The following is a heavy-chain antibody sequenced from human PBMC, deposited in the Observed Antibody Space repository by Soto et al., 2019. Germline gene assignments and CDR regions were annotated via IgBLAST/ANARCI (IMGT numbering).Heavy chain of an antibody. V-gene: IGHV5-51*01. Sequence: GESLKISFEGSGDSFTSYLIGWVRQMPVKGLEWMGIIYPGDSDTRYSPSFQRQVIISADKSITTASLQWSSLKASDNAMYYCERLAVHNWNIPRGAGPPSDFWGQGILVAGSS. D-gene: IGHD1-20*01. CDR1: GDSFTSYL. CDR3: ERLAVHNWNIPRGAGPPSDF. CDR2: IYPGDSDT. J-gene: IGHJ4*02.